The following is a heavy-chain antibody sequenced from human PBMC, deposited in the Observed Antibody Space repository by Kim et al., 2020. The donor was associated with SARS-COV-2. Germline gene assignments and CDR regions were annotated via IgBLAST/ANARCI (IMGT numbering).Heavy chain of an antibody. J-gene: IGHJ4*02. CDR3: AKYFIDHRRGPEDPLFDC. V-gene: IGHV3-23*03. Sequence: VKGRFTIARDDSKNTLYLEVNSLRAEDTAVYYCAKYFIDHRRGPEDPLFDCWGQGTLVTVSS.